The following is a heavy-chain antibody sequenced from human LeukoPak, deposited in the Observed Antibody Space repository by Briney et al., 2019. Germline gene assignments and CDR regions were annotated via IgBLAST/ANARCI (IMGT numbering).Heavy chain of an antibody. V-gene: IGHV3-30*02. CDR1: GFTFSSYG. CDR3: AKDLTVTTSWNDY. J-gene: IGHJ4*02. CDR2: IRYDGSNK. Sequence: GGSLRLSCAASGFTFSSYGMHWVRQAPGKGLEWVAFIRYDGSNKYYADSVKGRFTISRDNSKNTLYLQMNSLRAEDTAVYYCAKDLTVTTSWNDYWGQGTLVTVSS. D-gene: IGHD4-17*01.